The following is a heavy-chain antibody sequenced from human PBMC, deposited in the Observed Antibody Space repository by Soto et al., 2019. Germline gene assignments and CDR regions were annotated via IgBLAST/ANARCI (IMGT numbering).Heavy chain of an antibody. Sequence: EVQLVESGGGLVQPGGSLRLSCAASGFTFSSYAMHWVRQAPGKGLEYVSAISSNGGSTYYANSVKGRFTISRDNSKNTLYLQMGSLRAEDMAVYYCARDREYSGSYSGYYFDSWGQGTLVTVSS. J-gene: IGHJ4*02. V-gene: IGHV3-64*01. CDR3: ARDREYSGSYSGYYFDS. CDR1: GFTFSSYA. D-gene: IGHD1-26*01. CDR2: ISSNGGST.